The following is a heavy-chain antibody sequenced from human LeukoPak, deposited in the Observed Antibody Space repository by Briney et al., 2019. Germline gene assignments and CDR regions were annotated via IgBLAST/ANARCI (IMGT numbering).Heavy chain of an antibody. D-gene: IGHD3-3*01. CDR1: GGSISSGGYY. V-gene: IGHV4-31*03. CDR3: ARGGGFWSGYYPHDY. Sequence: SETLSLTCTVSGGSISSGGYYWSWIRQHSGKGLEWIGYIYYSGSTYYNPSLKSRVTISVDTSKNQFSLKLSSVTAADTAVYYCARGGGFWSGYYPHDYWGQGTLVTVSS. CDR2: IYYSGST. J-gene: IGHJ4*02.